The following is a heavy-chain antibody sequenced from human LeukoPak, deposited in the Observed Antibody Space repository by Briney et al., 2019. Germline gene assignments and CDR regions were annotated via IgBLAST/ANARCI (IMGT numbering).Heavy chain of an antibody. Sequence: GGSLRLSCAASEFTFSSYAMHWVRQAPGKGLEWVAVISYDGSNKYYADSVKGRFTISRDNSKNTLYLQMNSLRAEDTAVYYCARDQIGYSYGYNWFDPWGQGTLVTVSS. J-gene: IGHJ5*02. CDR1: EFTFSSYA. CDR3: ARDQIGYSYGYNWFDP. D-gene: IGHD5-18*01. V-gene: IGHV3-30*04. CDR2: ISYDGSNK.